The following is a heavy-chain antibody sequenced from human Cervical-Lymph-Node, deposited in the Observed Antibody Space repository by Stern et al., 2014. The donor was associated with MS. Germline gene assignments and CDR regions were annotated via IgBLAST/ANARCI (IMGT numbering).Heavy chain of an antibody. V-gene: IGHV4-59*01. D-gene: IGHD1-26*01. Sequence: QVQLQESGPGLVKPSETLSLTCTVSGGSISSYYWSWIRQPPGKGLEWIGYIYYSGSTNYNPSLKSRVTISVDTSKNQFSLKLSSVTAADTAVYYCARASGSYPVNYYYYGMDVWGQGTTVTVSS. J-gene: IGHJ6*02. CDR1: GGSISSYY. CDR3: ARASGSYPVNYYYYGMDV. CDR2: IYYSGST.